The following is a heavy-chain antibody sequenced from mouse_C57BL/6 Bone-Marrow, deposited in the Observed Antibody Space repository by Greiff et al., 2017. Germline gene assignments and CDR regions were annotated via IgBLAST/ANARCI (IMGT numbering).Heavy chain of an antibody. CDR2: ISNGGGST. J-gene: IGHJ1*03. CDR3: ARDDHWYFDV. CDR1: GFTFSDYY. V-gene: IGHV5-12*01. Sequence: EVQLVESGGGLVQPGGSLKLSCAASGFTFSDYYMYWVRQTPEKRLEWVAYISNGGGSTYYPDTVKGRFTISRDNAKNTLYLQMSRLKSEDTAMYYCARDDHWYFDVWGTGTTVTVSS.